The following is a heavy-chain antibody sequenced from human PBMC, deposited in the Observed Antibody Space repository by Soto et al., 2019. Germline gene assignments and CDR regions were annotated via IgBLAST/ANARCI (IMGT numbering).Heavy chain of an antibody. D-gene: IGHD2-2*01. CDR1: GFTFRNDG. Sequence: PGGSLRLSCAASGFTFRNDGMHWVRRAPGKGLEWVALISFNETSKYYADAVKGRFTISRDNSKHTLSLQINSLRAEDTAVYYCAKDRNGYCSTTSCSWTVDYWGQGTLVTVSS. CDR2: ISFNETSK. V-gene: IGHV3-30*18. J-gene: IGHJ4*02. CDR3: AKDRNGYCSTTSCSWTVDY.